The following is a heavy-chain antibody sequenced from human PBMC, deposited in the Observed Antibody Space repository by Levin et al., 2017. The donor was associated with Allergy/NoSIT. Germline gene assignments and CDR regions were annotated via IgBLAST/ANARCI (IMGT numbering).Heavy chain of an antibody. V-gene: IGHV3-23*01. J-gene: IGHJ4*02. CDR3: AKPIRGATDYFDY. CDR1: GFTFSSYA. D-gene: IGHD1-26*01. CDR2: ISGSGGST. Sequence: GESLKISCAASGFTFSSYAMSWVRQAPGKGLEWVSAISGSGGSTYYADSVKGRFTISRDNSKNTLYLQMNSLRAEDTAVYYCAKPIRGATDYFDYWGQGSLVTVSS.